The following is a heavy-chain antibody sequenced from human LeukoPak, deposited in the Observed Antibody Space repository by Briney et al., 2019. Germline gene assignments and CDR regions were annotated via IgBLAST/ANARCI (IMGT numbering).Heavy chain of an antibody. V-gene: IGHV3-23*01. Sequence: PGGSLRLSCAASGFTFSDYAMSWVRQAPGKGLEWLSVISGGSSGSTYYADSVTGRFTVSRDNSKNTLYLQMNSLRAEDTAVYYCAKDMDSGSYGFVAGLFVDWGQGTLVTVSS. CDR1: GFTFSDYA. CDR2: ISGGSSGST. J-gene: IGHJ4*02. CDR3: AKDMDSGSYGFVAGLFVD. D-gene: IGHD1-26*01.